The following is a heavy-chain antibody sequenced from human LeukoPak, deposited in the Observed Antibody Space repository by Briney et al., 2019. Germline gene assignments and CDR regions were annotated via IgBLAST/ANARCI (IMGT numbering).Heavy chain of an antibody. CDR2: ISYDGSNK. V-gene: IGHV3-30*04. D-gene: IGHD3-9*01. CDR1: GFTFSSYA. Sequence: PGGSLRPSCAASGFTFSSYAMHWVRQAPGKGLEWVAVISYDGSNKYYADSVEGRFTISRDNSKNTLYLQMNSLRAEDTAVYYCARDHSGDWLLLAYHYYYGMDVWGQGTTVTVSS. J-gene: IGHJ6*02. CDR3: ARDHSGDWLLLAYHYYYGMDV.